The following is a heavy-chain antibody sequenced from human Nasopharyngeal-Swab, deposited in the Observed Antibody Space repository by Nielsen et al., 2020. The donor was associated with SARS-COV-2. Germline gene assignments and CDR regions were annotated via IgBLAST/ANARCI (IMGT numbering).Heavy chain of an antibody. CDR2: ISGSGGST. CDR3: ASMGEVEATPTFDY. D-gene: IGHD1-26*01. CDR1: GFTFSSYA. Sequence: GESLKISCAASGFTFSSYAMSWVRQAPGKGLEWVSAISGSGGSTYYADSVKGRFTISRDNSKNTLYLQMNSLRAEDTAVYYCASMGEVEATPTFDYWGQGTLVTVSS. J-gene: IGHJ4*02. V-gene: IGHV3-23*01.